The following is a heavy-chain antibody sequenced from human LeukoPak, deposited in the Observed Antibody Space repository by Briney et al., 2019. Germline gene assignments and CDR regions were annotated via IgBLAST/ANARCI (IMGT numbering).Heavy chain of an antibody. Sequence: HPGGSLRLSCAASGLTISNNYWHWVRQAPGKRPEWVSIIYANGDTLYAASVRGRFTFSRDNSKNTLYLQMNSLRTEDTAIYYCAPGDYPLTYWGQGTLVTVSS. J-gene: IGHJ4*02. CDR1: GLTISNNY. V-gene: IGHV3-66*01. D-gene: IGHD4-17*01. CDR3: APGDYPLTY. CDR2: IYANGDT.